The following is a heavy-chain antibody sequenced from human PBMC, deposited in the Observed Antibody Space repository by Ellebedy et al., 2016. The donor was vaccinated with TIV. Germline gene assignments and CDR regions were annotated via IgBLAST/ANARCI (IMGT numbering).Heavy chain of an antibody. V-gene: IGHV1-69*06. J-gene: IGHJ6*02. CDR1: GGTFSSYA. CDR3: ARGSHYYGSSGRSNYGMDV. Sequence: SVKVSXXASGGTFSSYAISWVRQAPGQGLEWMGGIIPIFGTANYAQKFQGRVTITADKSTSTAYMELSSLRSEDTAVYYCARGSHYYGSSGRSNYGMDVWGQGTTVTVSS. D-gene: IGHD3-10*01. CDR2: IIPIFGTA.